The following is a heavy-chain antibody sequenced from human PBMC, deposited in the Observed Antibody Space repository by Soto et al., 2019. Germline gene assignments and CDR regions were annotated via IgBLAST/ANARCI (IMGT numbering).Heavy chain of an antibody. CDR2: ISGSGART. Sequence: PGGSLRLSCAVSGFTFSNYAMSWVRQAPGKGLEWVTSISGSGARTYYADSVKGRITTSRDNSKNTLFLQVSSLRDEDTAVYYCAKHWESRVYYFYGMDVWGQGTTVTVSS. V-gene: IGHV3-23*01. D-gene: IGHD1-26*01. CDR3: AKHWESRVYYFYGMDV. J-gene: IGHJ6*02. CDR1: GFTFSNYA.